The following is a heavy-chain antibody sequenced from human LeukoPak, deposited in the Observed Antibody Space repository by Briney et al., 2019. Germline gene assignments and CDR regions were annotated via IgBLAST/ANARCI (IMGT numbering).Heavy chain of an antibody. CDR1: GASITYYY. J-gene: IGHJ4*02. CDR2: IYYSGSP. CDR3: AYGGDAYKTVY. V-gene: IGHV4-59*01. Sequence: PSETLSLTCTVSGASITYYYWSWIRQPPAKGLEWIGYIYYSGSPNYNPSLKSRVTFSLDTSQNQFSLKLTSVTAADTAVYYCAYGGDAYKTVYWGQGTLVTVSS. D-gene: IGHD5-24*01.